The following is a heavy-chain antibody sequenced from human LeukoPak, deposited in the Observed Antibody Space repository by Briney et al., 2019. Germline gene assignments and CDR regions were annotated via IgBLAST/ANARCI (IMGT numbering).Heavy chain of an antibody. CDR2: IYSGGST. CDR3: AKARDNRLGASDY. J-gene: IGHJ4*02. V-gene: IGHV3-66*02. Sequence: XXRQAPXKXLEWVSVIYSGGSTYYADSVKGRFTISRDNSKNTLYLQMNSLRAEDTAVYYCAKARDNRLGASDYWGQGTLVTVSS. D-gene: IGHD1-26*01.